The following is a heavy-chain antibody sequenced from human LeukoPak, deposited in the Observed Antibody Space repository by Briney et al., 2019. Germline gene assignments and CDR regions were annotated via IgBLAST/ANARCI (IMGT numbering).Heavy chain of an antibody. Sequence: PGGSLRLSCAASGFTFSSYAMSWVRQAPGKGLEWVSAISGSGGSTYYADSVKGRFTISRDNSKNTLYLQMNSLRAEDTAVYYCAKPLLSGGGCCRLNAFGIWGQGTMVTVSS. CDR2: ISGSGGST. D-gene: IGHD2-21*01. V-gene: IGHV3-23*01. CDR3: AKPLLSGGGCCRLNAFGI. CDR1: GFTFSSYA. J-gene: IGHJ3*02.